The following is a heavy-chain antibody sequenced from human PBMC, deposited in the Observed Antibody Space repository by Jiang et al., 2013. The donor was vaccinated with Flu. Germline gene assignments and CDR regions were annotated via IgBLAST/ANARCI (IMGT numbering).Heavy chain of an antibody. CDR1: YA. J-gene: IGHJ3*02. Sequence: YAMHWVRQAPGKGLEWVAVISYDGSNKYYADSVKGRFTISRDNSKNTLYLQMNSLRAEDTAVYYCARDRRYYDFWSGHPPGAFDIWGQGTMVTVSS. V-gene: IGHV3-30-3*01. D-gene: IGHD3-3*01. CDR3: ARDRRYYDFWSGHPPGAFDI. CDR2: ISYDGSNK.